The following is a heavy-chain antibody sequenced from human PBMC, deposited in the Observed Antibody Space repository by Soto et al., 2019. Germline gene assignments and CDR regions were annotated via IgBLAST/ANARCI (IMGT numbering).Heavy chain of an antibody. Sequence: QLQLQESGPGLVKPSETLSFTCTVSGGSISSGSSYWGWIRQPPGKGLEWIGGIYYSGSTYYNPSLKSRVTISVDTSKNQFSLKLSSVTAADTAVYYCARLGCSSTSCYFPDWFDPWGQGTLVTVSS. V-gene: IGHV4-39*01. J-gene: IGHJ5*02. D-gene: IGHD2-2*01. CDR3: ARLGCSSTSCYFPDWFDP. CDR2: IYYSGST. CDR1: GGSISSGSSY.